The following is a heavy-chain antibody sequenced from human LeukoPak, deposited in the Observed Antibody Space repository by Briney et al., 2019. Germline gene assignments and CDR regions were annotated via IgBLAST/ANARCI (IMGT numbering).Heavy chain of an antibody. Sequence: PGGSLRLSCAASGFTFSNYAMSWVRQAPGKGLEWVTFIRYDGGNEKSDDSVKGRFTISRDNSKNTLFLQMTSLKTEDTAVYYCAKDRVPAAPDAEYFQHWGQGTLVTVSS. V-gene: IGHV3-30*02. J-gene: IGHJ1*01. CDR1: GFTFSNYA. D-gene: IGHD2-2*01. CDR3: AKDRVPAAPDAEYFQH. CDR2: IRYDGGNE.